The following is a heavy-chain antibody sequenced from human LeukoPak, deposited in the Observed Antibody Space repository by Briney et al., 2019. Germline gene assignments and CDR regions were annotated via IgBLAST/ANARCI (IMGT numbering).Heavy chain of an antibody. CDR3: ARDASGTYYYGSGSMNWFDP. Sequence: SETLSLTCTVSGGSISSGGYYWSWIRQHPGKGLEWIGYIYYSGSTYYNPSLKSRVTISVDTSKNQFSLKLSSVTAADTAVYYCARDASGTYYYGSGSMNWFDPWGQGTLVTVSS. J-gene: IGHJ5*02. CDR1: GGSISSGGYY. V-gene: IGHV4-31*03. CDR2: IYYSGST. D-gene: IGHD3-10*01.